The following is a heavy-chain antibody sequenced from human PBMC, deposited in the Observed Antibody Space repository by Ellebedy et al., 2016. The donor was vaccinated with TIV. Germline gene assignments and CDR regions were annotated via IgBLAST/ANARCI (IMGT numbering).Heavy chain of an antibody. CDR1: GGTFSSYA. V-gene: IGHV1-69*04. CDR3: ARDRVEVAPAYWYFDL. CDR2: IIPILGIA. Sequence: AASVKVSCKASGGTFSSYAISWVRQAPGQGLEWLGRIIPILGIANYAQKFQGRVTIPADKSTRTAYMELSSLRSEDTAVYYCARDRVEVAPAYWYFDLWGRGTLVTVSS. J-gene: IGHJ2*01. D-gene: IGHD5-12*01.